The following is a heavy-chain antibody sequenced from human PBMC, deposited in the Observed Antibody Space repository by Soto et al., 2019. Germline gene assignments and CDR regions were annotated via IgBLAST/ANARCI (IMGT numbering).Heavy chain of an antibody. Sequence: SETLSLTCTVSGGSISSSSYYWGWIRQPPGKGLEWIGSIYYSGSTYYNPSLKSRVTISVDTSKNQFSLKLSSVTAADTAVYYCARLAFFYGSGSYRITKDYWGQGTLVTVSS. D-gene: IGHD3-10*01. J-gene: IGHJ4*02. CDR3: ARLAFFYGSGSYRITKDY. CDR1: GGSISSSSYY. CDR2: IYYSGST. V-gene: IGHV4-39*01.